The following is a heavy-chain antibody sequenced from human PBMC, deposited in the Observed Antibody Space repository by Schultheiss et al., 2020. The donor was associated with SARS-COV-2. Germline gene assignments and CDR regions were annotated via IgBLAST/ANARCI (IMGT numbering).Heavy chain of an antibody. J-gene: IGHJ4*02. Sequence: GESLKISCAASRFTFSTYWMSWVRQAPGKGLEWVANIKQDGSEKYYVDSVKGRFTISRDNAKNSLSLQMNSLRVEDTAIYYCARVQSSYGYTAYWGQGTLVTVSS. D-gene: IGHD5-18*01. CDR3: ARVQSSYGYTAY. V-gene: IGHV3-7*01. CDR2: IKQDGSEK. CDR1: RFTFSTYW.